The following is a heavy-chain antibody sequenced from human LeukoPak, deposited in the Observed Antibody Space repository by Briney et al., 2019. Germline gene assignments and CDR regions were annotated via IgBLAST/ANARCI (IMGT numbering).Heavy chain of an antibody. CDR1: GDSFSSNSAA. Sequence: SQTLSLTCAISGDSFSSNSAAWNWIRQSPSRGLEWLGRTYYRSKLYNDYAVSVKSLITINPDTSKNQFSLQLNSVTPEDTAVYYCARGDDYYETLYFDYWGQGTLVTVSS. CDR3: ARGDDYYETLYFDY. J-gene: IGHJ4*02. V-gene: IGHV6-1*01. CDR2: TYYRSKLYN. D-gene: IGHD3-22*01.